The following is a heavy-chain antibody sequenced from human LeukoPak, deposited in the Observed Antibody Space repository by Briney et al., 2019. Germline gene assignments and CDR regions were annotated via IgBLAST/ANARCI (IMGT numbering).Heavy chain of an antibody. V-gene: IGHV3-23*01. J-gene: IGHJ4*02. Sequence: GGSLRLSCAASGFTFSSYAMSWVRQAPGKGLEWVSAISGNGGSTYYADSVKGRFSISRDNSKNTLYLQMNSLRAEDTAVYHCAKGHGEGDYYFDYWGQGTLVTVSS. CDR2: ISGNGGST. D-gene: IGHD2-21*01. CDR3: AKGHGEGDYYFDY. CDR1: GFTFSSYA.